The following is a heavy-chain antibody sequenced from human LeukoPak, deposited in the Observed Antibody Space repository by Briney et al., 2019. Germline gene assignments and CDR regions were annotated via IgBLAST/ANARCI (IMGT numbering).Heavy chain of an antibody. V-gene: IGHV1-69*02. CDR2: LIPILGIA. D-gene: IGHD2-15*01. Sequence: ASVKVSCKASGGTFSSYTISWVRQAPGQGLEWMGRLIPILGIANYAQKFQGRVTITADKSTSTAYMELSSLRSEDTAVYYCARCSGGSLDYWGQGTLVTVSS. J-gene: IGHJ4*02. CDR3: ARCSGGSLDY. CDR1: GGTFSSYT.